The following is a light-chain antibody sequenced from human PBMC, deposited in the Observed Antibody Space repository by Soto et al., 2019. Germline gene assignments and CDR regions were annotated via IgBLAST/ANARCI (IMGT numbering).Light chain of an antibody. J-gene: IGKJ2*01. CDR2: DAS. CDR1: QIVSSS. Sequence: EIVLTQSPATLSLSPGERATLSCRASQIVSSSFGWYQQIPGQAPRLLIYDASSRATGIPARFSGSGSGTDFPLTISSLEPEDFAVYYCQQRSNWPRTFGQGTKLEIK. V-gene: IGKV3-11*01. CDR3: QQRSNWPRT.